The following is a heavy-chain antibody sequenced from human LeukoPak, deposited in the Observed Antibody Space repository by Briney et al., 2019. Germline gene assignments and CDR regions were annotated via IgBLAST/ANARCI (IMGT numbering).Heavy chain of an antibody. Sequence: PGGSLRLSCAASGFIFSDYHMSWIRQAPGKGLEWISYSSNSGITAYYADSVKGRFTISRDNSKNTLYLQMNSLRAEDTAVYYCAKELYSNYGRPFYYFDYWGQGTLVTVSS. V-gene: IGHV3-11*01. D-gene: IGHD4-11*01. J-gene: IGHJ4*02. CDR2: SSNSGITA. CDR1: GFIFSDYH. CDR3: AKELYSNYGRPFYYFDY.